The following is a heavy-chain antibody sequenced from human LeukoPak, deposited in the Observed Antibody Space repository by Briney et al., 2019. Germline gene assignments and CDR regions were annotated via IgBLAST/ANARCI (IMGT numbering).Heavy chain of an antibody. CDR1: GYTFTGYY. Sequence: ASVKVSCKASGYTFTGYYMHWVRQAPGQGLEWMGWINPNSGGTSYAQKFQGRVTMTRDTSISTAYMELSRLRSDDTAVYYCARGRGYSYGWIGEKLLDYWGQGTLVTVSS. D-gene: IGHD5-18*01. CDR3: ARGRGYSYGWIGEKLLDY. V-gene: IGHV1-2*02. J-gene: IGHJ4*02. CDR2: INPNSGGT.